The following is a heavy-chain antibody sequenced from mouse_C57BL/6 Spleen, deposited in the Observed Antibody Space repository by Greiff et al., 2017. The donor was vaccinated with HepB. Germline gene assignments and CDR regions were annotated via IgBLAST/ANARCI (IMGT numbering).Heavy chain of an antibody. D-gene: IGHD4-1*01. Sequence: DVMLVESGGDLVKPGGSLKLSCAASGFTFSSYGMSWVRQTPDKRLEWVATISSGGSYTYYPDSVKGRFTISRDNAKNTLYLQMSSLKSEDTAMYYCARQLGRGSYFDYWGQGTTLTVSS. CDR2: ISSGGSYT. CDR3: ARQLGRGSYFDY. V-gene: IGHV5-6*02. J-gene: IGHJ2*01. CDR1: GFTFSSYG.